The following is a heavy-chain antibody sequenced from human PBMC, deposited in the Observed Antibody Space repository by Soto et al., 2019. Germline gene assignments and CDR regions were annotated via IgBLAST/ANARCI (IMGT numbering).Heavy chain of an antibody. V-gene: IGHV7-4-1*01. CDR2: INTNTGNP. CDR1: GYTFTSYA. Sequence: SCKASGYTFTSYAMNWVRQAPGQGLEWVGWINTNTGNPTYAQGFTGRFVFSLDTSVSTAYLQICSLRAGDTAVYYCARAKGDAFDIWGQGTMVTVSS. J-gene: IGHJ3*02. CDR3: ARAKGDAFDI.